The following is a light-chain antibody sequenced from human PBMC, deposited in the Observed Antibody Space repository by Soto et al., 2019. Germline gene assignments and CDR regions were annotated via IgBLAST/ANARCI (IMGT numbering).Light chain of an antibody. V-gene: IGKV3-20*01. CDR1: QTGNNNY. Sequence: IVLTQSPGTLSLSPGERATLSCRASQTGNNNYLAWYQHKSGQAPRLLIYGVYTRASGIPDRFSGCGSGTEFTLTITRLEPEDSAVYFCQHYGYSQWTFGQGTKVEIK. CDR2: GVY. J-gene: IGKJ1*01. CDR3: QHYGYSQWT.